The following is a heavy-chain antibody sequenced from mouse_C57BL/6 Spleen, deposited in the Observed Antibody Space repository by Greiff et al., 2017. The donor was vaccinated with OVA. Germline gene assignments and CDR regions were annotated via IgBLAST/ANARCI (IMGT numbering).Heavy chain of an antibody. V-gene: IGHV1-22*01. CDR3: AREIHYYGSSDGAMDY. Sequence: EVQLQQSGPELVKPGASVKMSCKASGYTFTDYNMHWVKQSHGKSLEWIGYINPNNGGTSYNQKFKGKATLTVNKSSSTAYMELRSLTSEDSAVYYCAREIHYYGSSDGAMDYWGQGTSVTVSS. CDR1: GYTFTDYN. CDR2: INPNNGGT. D-gene: IGHD1-1*01. J-gene: IGHJ4*01.